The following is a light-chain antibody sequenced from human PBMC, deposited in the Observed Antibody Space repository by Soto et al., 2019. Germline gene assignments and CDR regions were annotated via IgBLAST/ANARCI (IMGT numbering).Light chain of an antibody. V-gene: IGKV1-27*01. CDR1: QGISNN. CDR3: QKYNSVPFT. Sequence: DIQMTQSPSSLSASVGDRVTITCRASQGISNNLAWYQQKPGKVPKLLIYAASTLQSGFPSRVSGSRSGTDFTLNINSLEPEDVSTYYCQKYNSVPFTFGQGTRLEIK. J-gene: IGKJ5*01. CDR2: AAS.